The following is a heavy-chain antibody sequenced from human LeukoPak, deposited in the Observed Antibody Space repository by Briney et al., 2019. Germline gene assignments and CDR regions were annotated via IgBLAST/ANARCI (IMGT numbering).Heavy chain of an antibody. CDR3: ARHDSFIPY. Sequence: GGSLRLSCAASGFTFSSYAMTWVRQAPGKGLEWVSAISGSGDSTYYADSVKGRCTISRGNSKNTVSLQMNNLRAEDTAVYFCARHDSFIPYWGQGTLVTVTS. CDR2: ISGSGDST. CDR1: GFTFSSYA. D-gene: IGHD3-16*02. J-gene: IGHJ4*02. V-gene: IGHV3-23*01.